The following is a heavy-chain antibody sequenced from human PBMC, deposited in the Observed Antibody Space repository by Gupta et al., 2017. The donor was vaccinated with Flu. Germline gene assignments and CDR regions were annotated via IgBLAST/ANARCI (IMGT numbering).Heavy chain of an antibody. D-gene: IGHD2-21*01. V-gene: IGHV3-11*01. Sequence: MSWIRQAPGKGLEWLSYISSTGNIISYADSVKVRFTISRDNAKNSLFLQMNSLRDEDTATYYCARDWGGLGYWGQGTLVTVSS. J-gene: IGHJ4*02. CDR3: ARDWGGLGY. CDR2: ISSTGNII.